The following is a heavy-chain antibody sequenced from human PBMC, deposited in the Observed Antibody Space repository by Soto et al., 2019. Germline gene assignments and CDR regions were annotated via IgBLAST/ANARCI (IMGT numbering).Heavy chain of an antibody. D-gene: IGHD1-26*01. CDR2: MNPNSGNT. Sequence: QVQLVQSGAEVKKPGASVKVSCKASGYTFTSYDINWVRQATGQGLEWMGWMNPNSGNTGYAQKFQGRVTMTRNTSISTAYLELSSLRSEDTAVYDCAGGCQWGGWFDPWGQGTLVTVSS. CDR3: AGGCQWGGWFDP. CDR1: GYTFTSYD. J-gene: IGHJ5*02. V-gene: IGHV1-8*01.